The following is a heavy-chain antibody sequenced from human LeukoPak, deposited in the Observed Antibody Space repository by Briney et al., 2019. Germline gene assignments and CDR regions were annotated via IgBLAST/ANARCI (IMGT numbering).Heavy chain of an antibody. D-gene: IGHD4-23*01. J-gene: IGHJ4*02. Sequence: SETLSLTCTVSGGSISSSSYYWGWIRQPPGKGLEWIGSIYYSGSTYYNPSLKSRVTISVDTSKNQFSLKLSSVTAADTAVYYCARVDTGTDYGGNPDFDYWGQGTLVTVSS. CDR1: GGSISSSSYY. V-gene: IGHV4-39*01. CDR2: IYYSGST. CDR3: ARVDTGTDYGGNPDFDY.